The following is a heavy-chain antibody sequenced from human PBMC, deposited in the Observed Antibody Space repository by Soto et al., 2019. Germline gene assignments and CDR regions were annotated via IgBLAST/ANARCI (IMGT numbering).Heavy chain of an antibody. V-gene: IGHV3-30-3*01. CDR2: ISFDGTNK. Sequence: PVGSLRLSCAASGFTFDLYAMYWVRQSPDKGLEWVAVISFDGTNKYTADSVEGRFSISRDNSKNTLFLQMNSLRPEDTAVYYCAKTAKVDTGDAYLEYWGQGTQVTVSS. J-gene: IGHJ4*02. CDR1: GFTFDLYA. D-gene: IGHD5-18*01. CDR3: AKTAKVDTGDAYLEY.